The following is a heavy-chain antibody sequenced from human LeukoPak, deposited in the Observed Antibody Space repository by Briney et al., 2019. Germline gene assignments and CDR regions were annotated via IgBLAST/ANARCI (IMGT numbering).Heavy chain of an antibody. D-gene: IGHD4-17*01. J-gene: IGHJ4*02. CDR2: IIPIFGTA. CDR3: ARGRSYGDYALFAY. V-gene: IGHV1-69*05. CDR1: GGTFISYA. Sequence: SVKVSCKASGGTFISYAISWVRQAPGQGLEWMGGIIPIFGTANYAQKFQGRVTITTDESTSTAYMELSSLRSEDTAVYYCARGRSYGDYALFAYWGQGTLDTVSS.